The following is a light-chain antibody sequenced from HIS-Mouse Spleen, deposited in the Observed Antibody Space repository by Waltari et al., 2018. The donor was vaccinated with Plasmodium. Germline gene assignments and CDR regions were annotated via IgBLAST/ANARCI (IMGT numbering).Light chain of an antibody. CDR2: EDS. Sequence: SYELTQPPSVSVSPGQTARINCSGDALPKTYAYWYQQKSGQAPVLVIYEDSKRPSGSPERFSGSSSGTMATLTISGAQVEDEADYYCYSTDSSGNHRVFGGGTKLTVL. CDR3: YSTDSSGNHRV. V-gene: IGLV3-10*01. CDR1: ALPKTY. J-gene: IGLJ3*02.